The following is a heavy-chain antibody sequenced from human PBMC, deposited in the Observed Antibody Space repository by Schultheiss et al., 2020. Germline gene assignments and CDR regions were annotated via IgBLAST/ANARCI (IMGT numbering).Heavy chain of an antibody. CDR1: GFTFGDYA. D-gene: IGHD3-22*01. V-gene: IGHV3-49*03. Sequence: GESLKISCTASGFTFGDYAMSWFRQAPGKGLEWVGFIRSKAYGGTTEYAASVKGRSTISRDDSKSIAYLQIKSLKTEDTAVYYCATPHRGETVNYWGQGILVTVSS. CDR3: ATPHRGETVNY. CDR2: IRSKAYGGTT. J-gene: IGHJ4*02.